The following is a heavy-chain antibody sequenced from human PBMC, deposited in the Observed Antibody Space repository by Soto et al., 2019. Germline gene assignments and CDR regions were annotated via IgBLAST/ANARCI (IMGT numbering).Heavy chain of an antibody. J-gene: IGHJ4*02. CDR2: IVVGSGNT. CDR3: APLTGVYAIQRSDY. V-gene: IGHV1-58*01. D-gene: IGHD2-8*01. CDR1: GFTFTSSA. Sequence: SVNVSCKASGFTFTSSAVQWVRQARGQRLEWIGWIVVGSGNTNYAQKFQERVTITRDMSTSTAYMELSSLRSEDTAVSYCAPLTGVYAIQRSDYCAQVALVTL.